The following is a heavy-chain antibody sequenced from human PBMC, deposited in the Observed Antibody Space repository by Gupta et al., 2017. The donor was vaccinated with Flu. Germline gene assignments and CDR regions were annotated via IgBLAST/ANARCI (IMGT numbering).Heavy chain of an antibody. J-gene: IGHJ4*02. CDR2: IWYDGSNK. CDR1: GFTFSSYG. Sequence: QVQLVESGGGVVQPGRSLRLSCAASGFTFSSYGLHWVRQAPGKGLEWVAVIWYDGSNKYYADSVKGRFTISRDNSKNTLYLQMNSLRAEDTAVYYCARDGGSGIFDYWGQGTLVTVSS. D-gene: IGHD3-10*01. V-gene: IGHV3-33*01. CDR3: ARDGGSGIFDY.